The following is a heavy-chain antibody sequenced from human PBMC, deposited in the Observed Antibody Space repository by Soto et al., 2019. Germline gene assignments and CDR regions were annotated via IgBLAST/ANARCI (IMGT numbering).Heavy chain of an antibody. Sequence: GGSLRLSCAASGFTFSSYAMSWVRQAPGKGLEWVSAISGSGGSTYYADSVKGRFTISRDNSKNTLYLQMNSLRAEDTAVYYCATALKLPLLWFGELLEDAFDIWGQGTMVTVSS. V-gene: IGHV3-23*01. CDR3: ATALKLPLLWFGELLEDAFDI. CDR2: ISGSGGST. CDR1: GFTFSSYA. D-gene: IGHD3-10*01. J-gene: IGHJ3*02.